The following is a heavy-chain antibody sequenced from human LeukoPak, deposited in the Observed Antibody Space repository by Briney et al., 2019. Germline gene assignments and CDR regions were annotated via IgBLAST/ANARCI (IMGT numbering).Heavy chain of an antibody. Sequence: GGSLRLSCAASGFTFTNHWMHWVRQAPGKGLVWVSRINSDGSSTSFADSVKGRFTISRDNAKNSLYLQMNSLRDEDTAVYYCARASGSGSGTYYYYAMDVWGQGTTVTVSS. CDR3: ARASGSGSGTYYYYAMDV. J-gene: IGHJ6*02. D-gene: IGHD3-10*01. CDR2: INSDGSST. V-gene: IGHV3-74*01. CDR1: GFTFTNHW.